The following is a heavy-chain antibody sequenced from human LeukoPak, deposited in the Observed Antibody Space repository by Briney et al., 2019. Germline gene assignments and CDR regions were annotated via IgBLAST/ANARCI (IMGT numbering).Heavy chain of an antibody. Sequence: GGSLRLSCAASGFTLSSFEMNWVRQAPGKGLEWVSYISSSGRTIYYADSVKGRFTISRDNAKNSLYLQMNSLRAEDTAVYYCAKDRHAPGRYCSSTTCFPFDSWGQGTLVTVSS. CDR2: ISSSGRTI. CDR1: GFTLSSFE. D-gene: IGHD2-2*01. J-gene: IGHJ5*01. V-gene: IGHV3-48*03. CDR3: AKDRHAPGRYCSSTTCFPFDS.